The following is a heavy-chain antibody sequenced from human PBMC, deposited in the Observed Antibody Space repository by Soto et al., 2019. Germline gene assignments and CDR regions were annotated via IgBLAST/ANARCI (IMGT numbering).Heavy chain of an antibody. CDR2: FDPEDGET. CDR1: GYTLTELS. V-gene: IGHV1-24*01. Sequence: ASVKVSCKVSGYTLTELSMHWVRQAPGKGLEWMGGFDPEDGETIYAQKFQGRVTMTEDTSTDTAYMELSSLRSEDTAVYYCATVGKYYDYVWRLMRFDPWGQGTLVTVSS. CDR3: ATVGKYYDYVWRLMRFDP. J-gene: IGHJ5*02. D-gene: IGHD3-16*01.